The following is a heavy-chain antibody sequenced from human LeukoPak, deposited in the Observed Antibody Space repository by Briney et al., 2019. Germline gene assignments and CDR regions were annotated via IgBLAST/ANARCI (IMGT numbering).Heavy chain of an antibody. Sequence: GGSLRLSCAASGFTFSSYGMHWVRQAPGKGLEWVAVISYDGSNKYYADSVKGRFTISRDNSKNTLYLQMNSLRAEDTAVYYCAKDFEPVVQDYYDSSGSEGWGQGTLVTVSS. V-gene: IGHV3-30*18. J-gene: IGHJ4*02. CDR2: ISYDGSNK. D-gene: IGHD3-22*01. CDR3: AKDFEPVVQDYYDSSGSEG. CDR1: GFTFSSYG.